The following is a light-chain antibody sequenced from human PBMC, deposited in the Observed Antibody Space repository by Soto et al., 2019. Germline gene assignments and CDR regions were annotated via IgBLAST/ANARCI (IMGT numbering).Light chain of an antibody. CDR1: SSDVGGYNY. CDR2: EVN. V-gene: IGLV2-8*01. Sequence: QSVLTQPPSASGSPGQSVTISCTGTSSDVGGYNYVSWYQQHPGKAPKLMIYEVNKRPSGVPDRFSGSKSGNTDSLTVSGLQAEDEGDYYCSSHAGSKRVFGTGTKLTVL. CDR3: SSHAGSKRV. J-gene: IGLJ1*01.